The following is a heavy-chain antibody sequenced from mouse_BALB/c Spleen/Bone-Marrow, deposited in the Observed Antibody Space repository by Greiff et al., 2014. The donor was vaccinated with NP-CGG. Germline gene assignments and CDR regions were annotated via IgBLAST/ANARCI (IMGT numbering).Heavy chain of an antibody. V-gene: IGHV14-3*02. CDR2: IDPANGNT. D-gene: IGHD4-1*01. CDR1: GFNIKDTY. CDR3: ARWGKLGRGYFDV. J-gene: IGHJ1*01. Sequence: VQLQQSGAELVKPGASVKLSCTASGFNIKDTYMHWVKQRPEQGLEWIGRIDPANGNTKYDPKFQGKATITADTSSNTAYLQLCSLTSEDTAVYYCARWGKLGRGYFDVWGAGTTVTVSS.